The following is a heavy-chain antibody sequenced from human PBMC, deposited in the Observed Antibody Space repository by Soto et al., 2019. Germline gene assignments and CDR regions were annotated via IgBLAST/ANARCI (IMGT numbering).Heavy chain of an antibody. Sequence: QVQLVESGGGVVQPGRSLRLSCAASGFTFSSYAMHWVRQAPGKGLEWVAVISYDGSNKYYADSVKGRFTISRDNSKNTLYLQMNSLRAEDTAVYYCASYGGGLFDYWGQGTLVTVSS. J-gene: IGHJ4*02. CDR2: ISYDGSNK. D-gene: IGHD2-15*01. CDR1: GFTFSSYA. CDR3: ASYGGGLFDY. V-gene: IGHV3-30-3*01.